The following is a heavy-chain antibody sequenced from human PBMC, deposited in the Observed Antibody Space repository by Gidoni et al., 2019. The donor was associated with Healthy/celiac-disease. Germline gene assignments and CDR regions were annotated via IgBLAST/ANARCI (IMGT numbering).Heavy chain of an antibody. J-gene: IGHJ4*02. Sequence: QVQLQESGPGLVKPSQTLALTCTVSGGSISSGSYYWSWFRQPAGKGLEWIGRIYTSGSTNYNPSLKSRVTMSVDTSKNQFSLKLSSVTAADTAVYYCARERGITIFGVVINYFDYWGQGTLVTVSS. CDR2: IYTSGST. CDR3: ARERGITIFGVVINYFDY. CDR1: GGSISSGSYY. D-gene: IGHD3-3*01. V-gene: IGHV4-61*02.